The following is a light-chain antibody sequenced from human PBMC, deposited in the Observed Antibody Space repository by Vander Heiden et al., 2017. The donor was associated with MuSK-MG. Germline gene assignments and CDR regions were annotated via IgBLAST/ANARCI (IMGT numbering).Light chain of an antibody. V-gene: IGKV1-39*01. Sequence: IQLTQPPSSLPASVGDRVTIVSRIRDPFSTALNWYQQRPGKAPKLLVYGASSLQSAVPSRFSGSGSGTDFTLTIGGLQPEDFATYYSHQSERTPLTFGAGTKVEI. J-gene: IGKJ4*01. CDR3: HQSERTPLT. CDR2: GAS. CDR1: DPFSTA.